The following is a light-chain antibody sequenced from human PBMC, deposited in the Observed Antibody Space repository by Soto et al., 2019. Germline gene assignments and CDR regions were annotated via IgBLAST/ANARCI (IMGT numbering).Light chain of an antibody. CDR3: QQYDPSPRT. V-gene: IGKV3-20*01. CDR2: TTS. Sequence: EIVLTQSPATLSLSPGDSATLSCRASQNLGSGYLSWYQQKPGQAPRILIYTTSTRATGIPDRFSGSGSGTDYSLTISILEPEEFEVYYCQQYDPSPRTFGQGTKVDI. CDR1: QNLGSGY. J-gene: IGKJ1*01.